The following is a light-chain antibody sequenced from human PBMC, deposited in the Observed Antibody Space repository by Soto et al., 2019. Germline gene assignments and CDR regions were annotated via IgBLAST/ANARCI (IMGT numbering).Light chain of an antibody. CDR1: QDIAGY. Sequence: DIQVTQSPSSVSASVGARVTITCRASQDIAGYLAWYQHKPGRTPELLIHGASXLQSGVSSLQSGVPSRFSASGSGTDFTLTITSLQPEDFATYYCQQSYSSPRNFGPGTKVDIK. CDR2: GASXLQSGVS. J-gene: IGKJ3*01. V-gene: IGKV1-12*01. CDR3: QQSYSSPRN.